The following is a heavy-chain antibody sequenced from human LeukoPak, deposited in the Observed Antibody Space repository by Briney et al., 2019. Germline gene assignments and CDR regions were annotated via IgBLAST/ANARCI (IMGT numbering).Heavy chain of an antibody. J-gene: IGHJ4*01. D-gene: IGHD3-22*01. Sequence: GSLRLSCAASGFTFSSYAMSWVRQAPGKGLEWVSAISGSGGSTYYADSVKGRFTISRDNSKNTLYLQMNSLRAEDTAVYYCATRPITMIVVVPWGYFDYWGQEPWSPSPQ. V-gene: IGHV3-23*01. CDR1: GFTFSSYA. CDR2: ISGSGGST. CDR3: ATRPITMIVVVPWGYFDY.